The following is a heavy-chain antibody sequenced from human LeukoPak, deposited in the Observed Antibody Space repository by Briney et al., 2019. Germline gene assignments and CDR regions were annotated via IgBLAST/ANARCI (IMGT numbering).Heavy chain of an antibody. Sequence: PSETLSLTCAVSGGSFSSSNWWSWVRQPPGKGLEWIGEIYHSGSTNYNPSLKSRVTISVDTSKNQFSLKLSSVTAADTAVYYCARVNRYYDFWSGYLSYFDYWGQGTLVTVSS. CDR3: ARVNRYYDFWSGYLSYFDY. D-gene: IGHD3-3*01. V-gene: IGHV4-4*02. CDR1: GGSFSSSNW. J-gene: IGHJ4*02. CDR2: IYHSGST.